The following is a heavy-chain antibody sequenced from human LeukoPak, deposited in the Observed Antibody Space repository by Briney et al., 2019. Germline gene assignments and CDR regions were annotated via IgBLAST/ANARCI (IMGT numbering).Heavy chain of an antibody. J-gene: IGHJ4*02. CDR3: ARDYSNYYDSSGYYQEDY. V-gene: IGHV1-2*02. D-gene: IGHD3-22*01. Sequence: ASVQVSCKASGYTFTGYYMHWVRQAPGQGLEWMGWINPNSGGTNYAQKFQGRVTMTRDTSISTAYMELSRLRSDDTAVYYCARDYSNYYDSSGYYQEDYWGQGTLVTVSS. CDR1: GYTFTGYY. CDR2: INPNSGGT.